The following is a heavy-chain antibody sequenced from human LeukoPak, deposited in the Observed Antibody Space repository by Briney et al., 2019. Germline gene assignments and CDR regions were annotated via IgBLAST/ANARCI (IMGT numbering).Heavy chain of an antibody. CDR1: GGSISSSSYY. CDR3: ARQPDIVVVVAALSFDY. Sequence: PSETLSLTCTASGGSISSSSYYWGWIRQPPGKGLEWIGSIYYSGSTYYNPSLKSRVTISVDTSKNQFSLKLSSVTAADTAVYYCARQPDIVVVVAALSFDYWGQGTLVTVSS. J-gene: IGHJ4*02. V-gene: IGHV4-39*01. CDR2: IYYSGST. D-gene: IGHD2-15*01.